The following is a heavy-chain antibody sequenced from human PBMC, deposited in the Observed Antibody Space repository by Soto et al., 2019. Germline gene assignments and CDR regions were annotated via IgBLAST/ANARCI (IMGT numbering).Heavy chain of an antibody. D-gene: IGHD3-22*01. CDR1: GGSISSGGYY. CDR3: AKGDSSHGGSDY. V-gene: IGHV4-31*03. J-gene: IGHJ4*02. CDR2: IYYSGST. Sequence: QVQLQESGPGLVKPSQTLSLTCTVSGGSISSGGYYWSWIRQHPGKGLEWIGYIYYSGSTYYNPSLRRRVTISVDTSKNQFSVKLCSVTAADTAVYDCAKGDSSHGGSDYWGQGTLVTVSS.